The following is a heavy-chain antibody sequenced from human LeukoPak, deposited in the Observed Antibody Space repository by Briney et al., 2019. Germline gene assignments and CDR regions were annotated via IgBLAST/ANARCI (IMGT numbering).Heavy chain of an antibody. J-gene: IGHJ6*03. V-gene: IGHV3-48*03. CDR1: GFTFSSYE. CDR3: ARDYGDLDYYYYMDV. D-gene: IGHD4-17*01. CDR2: ISSSGSTI. Sequence: GGSLRLSCAASGFTFSSYEMNWVRQAPGKGLEWVSYISSSGSTIYYADSVKGRFTISRDNAKNSLYLQMNSLRAEDTAVYYCARDYGDLDYYYYMDVWGKGTTVTISS.